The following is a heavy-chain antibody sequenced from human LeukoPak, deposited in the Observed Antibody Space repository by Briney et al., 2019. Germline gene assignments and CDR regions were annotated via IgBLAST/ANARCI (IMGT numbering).Heavy chain of an antibody. Sequence: PSETLSLTCTVSGGSISSSDYYWGWIRQPPGKGLEWIGEINHSGSTNYNPSLKSRVTISVDTSKNQFSLKLSSVTAADTAVYYCARDNLYSYCSSTSCQYYFDYWGQGTLVTVSS. CDR1: GGSISSSDYY. D-gene: IGHD2-2*01. J-gene: IGHJ4*02. CDR2: INHSGST. CDR3: ARDNLYSYCSSTSCQYYFDY. V-gene: IGHV4-39*07.